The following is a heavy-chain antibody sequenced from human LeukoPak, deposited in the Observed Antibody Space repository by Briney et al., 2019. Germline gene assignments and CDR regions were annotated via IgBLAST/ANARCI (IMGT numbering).Heavy chain of an antibody. CDR1: GVSVTNYY. CDR2: MYISGSA. V-gene: IGHV4-4*07. Sequence: SETLSLTCTVSGVSVTNYYWAWIRQPAGKGLEWIGRMYISGSANYNPSLKSRVTISIDKTKNQFFLMLRSVTAAEPAVYYCARDYLVGAPLDSWGQGTLVTVSP. CDR3: ARDYLVGAPLDS. J-gene: IGHJ4*02. D-gene: IGHD1-26*01.